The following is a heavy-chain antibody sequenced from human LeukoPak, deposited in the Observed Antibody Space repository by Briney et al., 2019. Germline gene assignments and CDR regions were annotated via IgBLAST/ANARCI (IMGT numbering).Heavy chain of an antibody. J-gene: IGHJ4*02. CDR3: ARAHIGNDLFIDY. CDR2: INPNSGGT. Sequence: SVKVSCKASGYTFTGYYMHWVRQAPGQGLEWMGWINPNSGGTNYAQKFQGRVTMTRDTSISTAFMDLSSLKSDDTAVYYCARAHIGNDLFIDYWGQGTLVTVSS. V-gene: IGHV1-2*02. CDR1: GYTFTGYY. D-gene: IGHD2-21*01.